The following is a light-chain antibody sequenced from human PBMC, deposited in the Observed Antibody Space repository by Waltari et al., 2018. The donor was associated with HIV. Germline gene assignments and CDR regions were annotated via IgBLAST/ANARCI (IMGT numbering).Light chain of an antibody. CDR2: GNS. CDR3: QSYDSNLSGL. J-gene: IGLJ2*01. V-gene: IGLV1-40*01. Sequence: QSELTQPPSVSAAPGQRVTISCTWSSSNIGAGSDVPGYQQVPGRAPKVVIYGNSNRPSGVPDRFSGSKSGSSASLVITGLQSEDEADYYCQSYDSNLSGLFGGGTKVTVL. CDR1: SSNIGAGSD.